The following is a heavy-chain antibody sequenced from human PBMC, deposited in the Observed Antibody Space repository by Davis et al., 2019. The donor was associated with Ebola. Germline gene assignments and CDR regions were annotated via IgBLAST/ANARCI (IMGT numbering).Heavy chain of an antibody. CDR2: MNPNSGNT. CDR1: GYTFTSYG. V-gene: IGHV1-8*03. CDR3: ARTQNDFWSGYYRYYYYYMDV. D-gene: IGHD3-3*01. J-gene: IGHJ6*03. Sequence: ASVKVSCKASGYTFTSYGISWVRQAPGQGLEWMGWMNPNSGNTGYAQKFQGRVTITRNTSISTAYMELSSLRSEDTAVYYCARTQNDFWSGYYRYYYYYMDVWGKGTTVTVSS.